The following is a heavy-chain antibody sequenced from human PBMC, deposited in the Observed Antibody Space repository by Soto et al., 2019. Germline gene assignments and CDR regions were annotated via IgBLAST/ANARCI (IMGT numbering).Heavy chain of an antibody. V-gene: IGHV4-59*01. Sequence: SETLSLTCAVSGVTISTYYWGWIRQPPGKGLEWIGYNYHSGTTNYNPSLKSRVTISVDTSKNQFSLRLTSVTAADTAIYYCVREAYIGYGHAIDHWGQGTPVTVSS. CDR3: VREAYIGYGHAIDH. D-gene: IGHD5-12*01. CDR2: NYHSGTT. J-gene: IGHJ4*02. CDR1: GVTISTYY.